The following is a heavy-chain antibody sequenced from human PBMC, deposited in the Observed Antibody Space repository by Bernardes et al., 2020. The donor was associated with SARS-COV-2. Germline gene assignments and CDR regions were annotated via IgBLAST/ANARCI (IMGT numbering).Heavy chain of an antibody. CDR3: AKGGYRYGY. D-gene: IGHD5-18*01. Sequence: GGSLRLSCAASGFTFRSSWLSWVRQAPGPGLAWVANLKEDGREQNYVDSVKGRFSISRDNAKNSLYLQMNSLRAEDTAVYYCAKGGYRYGYWGQGTLVTGSA. CDR2: LKEDGREQ. J-gene: IGHJ4*02. CDR1: GFTFRSSW. V-gene: IGHV3-7*01.